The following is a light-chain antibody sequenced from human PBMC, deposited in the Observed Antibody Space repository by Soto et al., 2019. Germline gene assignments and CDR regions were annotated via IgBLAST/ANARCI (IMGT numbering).Light chain of an antibody. J-gene: IGLJ1*01. CDR3: SSYAGSNLGV. CDR2: EVS. CDR1: SSDVGGDNY. V-gene: IGLV2-8*01. Sequence: QSALSQPPSASGSPGQSGTISCTGNSSDVGGDNYVSWYQRHPGKAPKLMIYEVSKRPSGVPYRFSGSKSGNTASLTVSVLQADDEADYYCSSYAGSNLGVFGTGTKSPS.